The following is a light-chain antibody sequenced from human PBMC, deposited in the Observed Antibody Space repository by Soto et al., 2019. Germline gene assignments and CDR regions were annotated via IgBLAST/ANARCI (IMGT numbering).Light chain of an antibody. J-gene: IGKJ4*01. CDR2: GAS. CDR3: QQYGDSLLT. Sequence: EIVLTQSPGTLSLSPGERATLSCRASQSVTSSYLAWYQRKPGQAPRLLIYGASNRATGIPDRFSGSGSGTEFSLTISRLEHEDFAVYYCQQYGDSLLTFGGGTRVEMK. CDR1: QSVTSSY. V-gene: IGKV3-20*01.